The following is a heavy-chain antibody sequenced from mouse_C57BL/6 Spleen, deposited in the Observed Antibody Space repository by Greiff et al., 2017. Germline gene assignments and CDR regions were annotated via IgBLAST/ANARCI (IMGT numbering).Heavy chain of an antibody. V-gene: IGHV1-4*01. CDR3: ARGDSSGLIYAMDY. Sequence: VKLMESGAELARPGASVKMSCKASGYTFTSYTMHWVKQRPGQGLEWIGYINPSSGYTKYNQKFKDKATLTADKSSSTAYMQLSSLTSEDSAVYYCARGDSSGLIYAMDYWGQGTSVTVSS. D-gene: IGHD3-2*02. CDR1: GYTFTSYT. CDR2: INPSSGYT. J-gene: IGHJ4*01.